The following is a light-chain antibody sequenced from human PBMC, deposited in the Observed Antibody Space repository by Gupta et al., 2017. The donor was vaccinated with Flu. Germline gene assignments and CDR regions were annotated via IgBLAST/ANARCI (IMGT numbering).Light chain of an antibody. Sequence: IQMTKSPSNLSASEGDRVTITCRASRNIGSWLAWYQQKPGKAPKLLIYKASRGESGVPSRFSGSGSGTDFTLTSSNRQPDDFATYYVQHVDLWSTFGQGTKVEMK. J-gene: IGKJ2*01. V-gene: IGKV1-5*03. CDR1: RNIGSW. CDR2: KAS. CDR3: QHVDLWST.